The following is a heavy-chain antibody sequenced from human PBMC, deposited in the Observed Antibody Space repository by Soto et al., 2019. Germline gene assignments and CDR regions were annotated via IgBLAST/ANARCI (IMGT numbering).Heavy chain of an antibody. CDR2: IAYDGSNK. D-gene: IGHD6-19*01. CDR3: AKGSSSGWLYFDH. J-gene: IGHJ4*02. Sequence: PGGSLRLSCAASGFTFSSYGMHWVRQAPGKGLEWVAVIAYDGSNKDYADSVKRRFTISRDNSKNTLYLQMHSLRAEDTAVYYCAKGSSSGWLYFDHWGQGTLVTVSS. V-gene: IGHV3-30*18. CDR1: GFTFSSYG.